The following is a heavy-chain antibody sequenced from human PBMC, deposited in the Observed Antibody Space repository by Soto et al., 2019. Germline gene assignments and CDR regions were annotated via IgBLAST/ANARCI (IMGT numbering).Heavy chain of an antibody. CDR3: ARDVQWLRPPRYYSEY. CDR2: IWYYGSNK. D-gene: IGHD5-12*01. CDR1: GFTFSSYG. V-gene: IGHV3-33*01. J-gene: IGHJ4*01. Sequence: PWGSLRLSCAASGFTFSSYGMHWVRQAPGKGLEWVAVIWYYGSNKYYADSVKGRFTISRDNSKNTLYLQMNSLRAEDTAVYYCARDVQWLRPPRYYSEYWGEGNMVNVSS.